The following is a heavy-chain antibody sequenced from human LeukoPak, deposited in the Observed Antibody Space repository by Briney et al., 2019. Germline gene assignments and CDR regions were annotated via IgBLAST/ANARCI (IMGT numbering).Heavy chain of an antibody. CDR1: GLNFGSSW. CDR2: INQDRSAE. CDR3: ARDRGPNCLDY. Sequence: GGSLRLSCVASGLNFGSSWMTWVRQTPDKGLEWVASINQDRSAEYYVDSVRGRFTISRENAKNSVYLQMNSLRTEDTAVYYCARDRGPNCLDYWGQGALVTVSS. J-gene: IGHJ4*02. D-gene: IGHD1-1*01. V-gene: IGHV3-7*01.